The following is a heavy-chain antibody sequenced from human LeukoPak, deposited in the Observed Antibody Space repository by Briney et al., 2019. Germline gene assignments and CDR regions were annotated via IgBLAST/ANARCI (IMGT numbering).Heavy chain of an antibody. CDR1: GGSFSGYY. Sequence: PSETLSLTCAVYGGSFSGYYWSWIRQPPGKGLEWIGEINHSGSTNYSPSLKSRVTISVDTSKNQFSLKLSSVTAADTAVYYCASLVKNYDILTGYYRNWFDPWGQGTLVTVSS. CDR3: ASLVKNYDILTGYYRNWFDP. CDR2: INHSGST. J-gene: IGHJ5*02. V-gene: IGHV4-34*01. D-gene: IGHD3-9*01.